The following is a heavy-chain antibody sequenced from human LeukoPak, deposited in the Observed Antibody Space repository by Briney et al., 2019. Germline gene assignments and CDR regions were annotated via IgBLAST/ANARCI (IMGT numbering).Heavy chain of an antibody. D-gene: IGHD1-26*01. CDR3: AKARGELGYFDY. V-gene: IGHV3-20*04. J-gene: IGHJ4*02. CDR1: GFNFDDYG. Sequence: PGGSLRLSCTASGFNFDDYGMSWVRQVPGKGLEWVSRIKWNGDTTAYADSVKGRFTISRDNAKNSLYLQMNSLRAEDTALYYCAKARGELGYFDYWGQGTLVTVSS. CDR2: IKWNGDTT.